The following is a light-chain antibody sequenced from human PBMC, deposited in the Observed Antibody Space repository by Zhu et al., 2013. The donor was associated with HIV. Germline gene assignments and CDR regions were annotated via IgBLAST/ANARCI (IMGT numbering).Light chain of an antibody. Sequence: EVVLTQSPGTLSLPPGARATLSCRTSEGISTSYLAWYQQKPGLPPRLLIYGASRRASGIPDRFSGSGSGTDFTLTIGRLEPEDFAVYFCQHFRNSPPVMVIFGQGTRLEIK. CDR2: GAS. V-gene: IGKV3-20*01. J-gene: IGKJ5*01. CDR1: EGISTSY. CDR3: QHFRNSPPVMVI.